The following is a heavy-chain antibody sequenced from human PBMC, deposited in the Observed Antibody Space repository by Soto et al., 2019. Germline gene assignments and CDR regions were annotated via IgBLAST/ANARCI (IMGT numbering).Heavy chain of an antibody. Sequence: QVQLVESGGGLVKPGGSLRLSCAASGFTFSDYYMSWIRQAPGKGLEWVSYISSSSSYTNYADSVKGRFTISRDNAKNSLYLQMNSLRAEDTAVYYCARVGRGPFYYLYYYGMDVWGQGTTVTVSS. CDR3: ARVGRGPFYYLYYYGMDV. CDR1: GFTFSDYY. J-gene: IGHJ6*02. CDR2: ISSSSSYT. V-gene: IGHV3-11*06. D-gene: IGHD3-22*01.